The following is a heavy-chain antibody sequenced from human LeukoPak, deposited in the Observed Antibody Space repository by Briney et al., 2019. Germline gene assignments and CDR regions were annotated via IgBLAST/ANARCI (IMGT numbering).Heavy chain of an antibody. CDR1: GYTFTGYY. CDR2: INPNSGGT. J-gene: IGHJ4*02. CDR3: ARGGYYDYVWGSYRYFDY. D-gene: IGHD3-16*02. V-gene: IGHV1-2*05. Sequence: ASXXVSCKASGYTFTGYYMHWVRQAPGQGVEWMGRINPNSGGTNYAQKFQGRVTMTRDKASSTDYMELSRLRYDDTDVYYCARGGYYDYVWGSYRYFDYWGQGTLVTVSS.